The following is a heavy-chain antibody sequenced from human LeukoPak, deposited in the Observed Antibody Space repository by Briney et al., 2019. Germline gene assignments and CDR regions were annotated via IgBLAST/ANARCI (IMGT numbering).Heavy chain of an antibody. D-gene: IGHD1-26*01. V-gene: IGHV1-2*02. CDR1: GYTFTGYY. CDR3: AGSYGLHPGMPPLDY. Sequence: GASVKVSCKASGYTFTGYYMHWVRQAPGQGLEWMGWINPNSGGTNYAQKFQGRVTMTRDTSISTAYMELSRLRSDDTAVYYCAGSYGLHPGMPPLDYWGQGTLVTVSS. J-gene: IGHJ4*02. CDR2: INPNSGGT.